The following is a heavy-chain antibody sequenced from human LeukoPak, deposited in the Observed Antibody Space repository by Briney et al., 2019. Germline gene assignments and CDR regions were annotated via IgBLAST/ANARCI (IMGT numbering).Heavy chain of an antibody. J-gene: IGHJ5*01. CDR1: GFTFDDYT. Sequence: GGSLRLSCAASGFTFDDYTMHWVRQAPGKGLEWVSVISWNGGTTYYADSVKGRFTISRDNSENSLYLQTNSLRTDDTALYYCAKGNTGTYYDNWFDPWGQGTLVIVSS. CDR3: AKGNTGTYYDNWFDP. V-gene: IGHV3-43*01. CDR2: ISWNGGTT. D-gene: IGHD1-26*01.